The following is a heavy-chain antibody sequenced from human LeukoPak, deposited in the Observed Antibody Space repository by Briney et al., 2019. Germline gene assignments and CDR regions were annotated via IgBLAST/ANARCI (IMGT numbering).Heavy chain of an antibody. J-gene: IGHJ4*02. Sequence: GESLKISCKGSGYSFTSYWIGWVRQMPGKGLEWMGIIYPGDSDTRYSPSFQGQGTISADKYISTAYLQWSSLKASDAAMYYCARWVLSSGWAEGEDYWGQGTLVTVSS. CDR2: IYPGDSDT. CDR3: ARWVLSSGWAEGEDY. D-gene: IGHD6-19*01. V-gene: IGHV5-51*01. CDR1: GYSFTSYW.